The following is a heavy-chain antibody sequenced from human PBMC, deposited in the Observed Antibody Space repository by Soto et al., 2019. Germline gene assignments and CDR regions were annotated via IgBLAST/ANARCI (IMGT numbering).Heavy chain of an antibody. J-gene: IGHJ5*02. V-gene: IGHV1-2*04. CDR3: ARDLGSTVTTKLRWFDP. D-gene: IGHD4-17*01. Sequence: QVQLVQSGAEVKKPGASVKVSCKASGYTFTGYYMHWVRQAPGQGLEWMGWINPNSGGTNYAQKFQGWVTMTRDPSISTAYMELSRLRSDDTAVYYCARDLGSTVTTKLRWFDPWGQGTLVTVSS. CDR1: GYTFTGYY. CDR2: INPNSGGT.